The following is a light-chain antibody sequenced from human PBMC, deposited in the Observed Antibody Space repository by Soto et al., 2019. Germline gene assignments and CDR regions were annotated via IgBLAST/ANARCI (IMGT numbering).Light chain of an antibody. V-gene: IGKV3-20*01. J-gene: IGKJ3*01. CDR1: QSVDSKF. Sequence: EIVLTQSPGTLSLSPGERATLSCRASQSVDSKFLAWYQQKPGQAPRLLIYGASSRATGIPDRFSGSGSGTDFALTISRLEAEDFAVYYCNVYGTSPGFTFGPGTKVDIK. CDR2: GAS. CDR3: NVYGTSPGFT.